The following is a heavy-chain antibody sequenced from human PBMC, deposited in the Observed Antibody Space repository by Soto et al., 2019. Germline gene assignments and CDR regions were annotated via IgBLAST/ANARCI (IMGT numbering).Heavy chain of an antibody. V-gene: IGHV1-69*01. CDR2: FIPIFGTP. D-gene: IGHD2-2*01. Sequence: QVQLVQSGAEVKKPGSSVKVSCKASGGTFSNYAFSWVRQAPGQGLEWMGGFIPIFGTPHYAQTFQGRVTVTADASTRTVYMELSSLGSEVTAVYYCARERSVGYCITSTCPKPFYYYAMDVWGQGTTVTVSS. J-gene: IGHJ6*02. CDR1: GGTFSNYA. CDR3: ARERSVGYCITSTCPKPFYYYAMDV.